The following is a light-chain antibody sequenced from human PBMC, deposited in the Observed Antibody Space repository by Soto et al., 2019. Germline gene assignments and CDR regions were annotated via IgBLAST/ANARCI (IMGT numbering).Light chain of an antibody. J-gene: IGKJ1*01. Sequence: DIVMTQSPLSLTVTPGEPASISCKSSQSLLHSNGYNYLDWYLQKPGQSPQLLIYLSSTRASGVPDWFSGSGSCTDFTLKISGVEADDVGVYYWIQNLQSPSWTIGQGTKV. CDR3: IQNLQSPSWT. CDR2: LSS. V-gene: IGKV2-28*01. CDR1: QSLLHSNGYNY.